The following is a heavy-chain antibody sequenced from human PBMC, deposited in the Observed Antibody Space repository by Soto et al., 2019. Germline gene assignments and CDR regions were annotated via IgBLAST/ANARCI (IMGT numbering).Heavy chain of an antibody. V-gene: IGHV5-51*01. CDR1: GCRFDSNW. J-gene: IGHJ4*02. D-gene: IGHD2-15*01. CDR2: IYPVDSDT. CDR3: ARQVVRELDY. Sequence: HGESLKISCKGSGCRFDSNWIGWVRQMPGKGLEWIGIIYPVDSDTKLSPSFQGRVTMSVDRSISTAYLQWSSLKASDTAMYYCARQVVRELDYWGQGTVVTVSS.